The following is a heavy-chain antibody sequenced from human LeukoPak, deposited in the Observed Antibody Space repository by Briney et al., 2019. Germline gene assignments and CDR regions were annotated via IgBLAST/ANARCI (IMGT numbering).Heavy chain of an antibody. CDR1: GGSISSSSYY. V-gene: IGHV4-39*01. J-gene: IGHJ5*02. Sequence: PSETLSLTCTVSGGSISSSSYYWGWIRQPPGKGLEWIGCIYYSGSTYYNPSLKSRVTISVDTSKNQFSLKLSSVTAADTAVYYCARTNSHYDFWSGSRWFDPWGQGTLVTVSS. CDR2: IYYSGST. D-gene: IGHD3-3*01. CDR3: ARTNSHYDFWSGSRWFDP.